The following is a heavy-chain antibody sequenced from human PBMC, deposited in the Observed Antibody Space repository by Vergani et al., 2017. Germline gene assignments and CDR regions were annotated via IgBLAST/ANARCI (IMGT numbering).Heavy chain of an antibody. Sequence: EVQLVESRGVLVQPGGSLRLSCAASGFTVSSNEMSWVRQAPGKGLEWVSSISGGSTYYADSRKGRFTISSENSKNTLHLQMNSLRAEDTAVYYCKKEKKVIVVVVAATVLYYGMDVWGQGTTVTGSS. CDR1: GFTVSSNE. CDR3: KKEKKVIVVVVAATVLYYGMDV. V-gene: IGHV3-38-3*01. CDR2: ISGGST. J-gene: IGHJ6*02. D-gene: IGHD2-15*01.